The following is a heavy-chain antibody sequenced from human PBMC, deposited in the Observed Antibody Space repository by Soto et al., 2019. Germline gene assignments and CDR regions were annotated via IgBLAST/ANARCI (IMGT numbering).Heavy chain of an antibody. D-gene: IGHD3-10*01. J-gene: IGHJ6*02. V-gene: IGHV4-31*03. Sequence: PSETLSLTCIVSGGSISSGGYYWSWIRQHPGKGLEGIGYIYYSGSTYYNPSLKSRVTISVDTSKNQFSLKLSSVTAEDTAVYYCARDHFRPLPGSDYNSARPPYCMDDWGQGTTVTVSS. CDR1: GGSISSGGYY. CDR3: ARDHFRPLPGSDYNSARPPYCMDD. CDR2: IYYSGST.